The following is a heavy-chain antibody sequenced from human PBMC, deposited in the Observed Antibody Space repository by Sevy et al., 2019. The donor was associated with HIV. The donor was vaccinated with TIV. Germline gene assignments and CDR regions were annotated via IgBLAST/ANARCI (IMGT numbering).Heavy chain of an antibody. V-gene: IGHV3-48*01. J-gene: IGHJ4*02. CDR1: GFIFSNYY. Sequence: GGSLRLSCAASGFIFSNYYMTWVRQAPGKGLEWVSYISDRRDTRSYADSVKGRFTISRDNAKNALYLQMSSLRGEDTAVYYCAGVRDRYCSGGSCYYGYFFDYWGQGTLVTVSS. CDR3: AGVRDRYCSGGSCYYGYFFDY. D-gene: IGHD2-15*01. CDR2: ISDRRDTR.